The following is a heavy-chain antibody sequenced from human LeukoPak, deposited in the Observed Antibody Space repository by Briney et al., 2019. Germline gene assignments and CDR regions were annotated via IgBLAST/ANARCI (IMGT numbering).Heavy chain of an antibody. CDR1: AFTSSSFA. CDR3: AKAMTAGYSSDPSDY. CDR2: ISGGGGIT. J-gene: IGHJ4*01. V-gene: IGHV3-23*01. D-gene: IGHD6-19*01. Sequence: PGRSLRLSCAVSAFTSSSFAMGWVRQAPGKGLGWVSVISGGGGITYYVDSVKGRFTISRDNAKNTLYLLMNSLRAEDTAVFYCAKAMTAGYSSDPSDYWGQGTLVTVSS.